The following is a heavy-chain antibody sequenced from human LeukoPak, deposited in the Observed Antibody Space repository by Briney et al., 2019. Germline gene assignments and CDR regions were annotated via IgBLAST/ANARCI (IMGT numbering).Heavy chain of an antibody. Sequence: GGSLRLSCAASGFTFSSSAMSWVRQAPGKGLEWVSAISNNGGYTYYADSVQGRFTISRDNSKSTLCLQMNSLRAEDTAVYYCATDREGDPSAYYLVGGQGTLITVSS. D-gene: IGHD3-22*01. J-gene: IGHJ4*02. CDR1: GFTFSSSA. CDR3: ATDREGDPSAYYLV. CDR2: ISNNGGYT. V-gene: IGHV3-23*01.